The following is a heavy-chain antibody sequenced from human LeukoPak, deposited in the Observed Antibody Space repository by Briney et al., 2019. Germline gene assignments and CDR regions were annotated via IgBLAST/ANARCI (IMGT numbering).Heavy chain of an antibody. V-gene: IGHV3-23*01. D-gene: IGHD1-1*01. CDR3: AKGTTNWPPRCFDP. CDR1: GFIFSNYA. CDR2: ISPSGGVT. Sequence: PGGSLRLSCVASGFIFSNYAMNWVRQAPGKGLEWVSTISPSGGVTYNADSVKGRFTISRDNSKNTLYLQMNTLRGEDTAVYYCAKGTTNWPPRCFDPWGQGTLDTVSS. J-gene: IGHJ5*02.